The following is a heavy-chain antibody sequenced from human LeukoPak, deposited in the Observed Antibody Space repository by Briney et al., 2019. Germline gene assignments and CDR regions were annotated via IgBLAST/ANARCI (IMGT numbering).Heavy chain of an antibody. Sequence: PSETLSLTCTVSGGSISSGGYYWSWIRQHPGEGLEWIGYIYYSGSTYYNPSLKSRVTISVDTSKNQFSLKLSSVTAADTAVYYCARDSGAPRPRDGYYGMDVWGQGTTVTVSS. V-gene: IGHV4-31*03. J-gene: IGHJ6*02. D-gene: IGHD7-27*01. CDR2: IYYSGST. CDR3: ARDSGAPRPRDGYYGMDV. CDR1: GGSISSGGYY.